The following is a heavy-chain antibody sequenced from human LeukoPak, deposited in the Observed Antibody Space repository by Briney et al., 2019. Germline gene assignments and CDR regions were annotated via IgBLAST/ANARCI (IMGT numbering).Heavy chain of an antibody. V-gene: IGHV1-69*05. D-gene: IGHD3-3*01. CDR2: IIPIFGTA. CDR1: GGTFSSYA. J-gene: IGHJ4*02. CDR3: ARAPLEWSEIQYFDH. Sequence: SVKVSCKASGGTFSSYAISWVRQAPGQGLEWMGGIIPIFGTANYAQKFQGRVTITTDESTSTAYMELSSLRSEDTAVYYCARAPLEWSEIQYFDHWGQGTLVTVSS.